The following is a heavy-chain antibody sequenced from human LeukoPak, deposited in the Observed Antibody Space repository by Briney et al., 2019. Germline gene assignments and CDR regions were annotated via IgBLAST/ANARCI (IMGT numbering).Heavy chain of an antibody. CDR3: ARAVTIFGVVIPEYYFDY. J-gene: IGHJ4*02. Sequence: GASVKVSCKASGYTFTSYGISWVRQAPGQGLEWMGGIIPIFGTANYAQKFQGRVTITADESTSTAYMELSSLRSEDTAVYYCARAVTIFGVVIPEYYFDYWGQGTLVTVSS. D-gene: IGHD3-3*01. CDR2: IIPIFGTA. V-gene: IGHV1-69*13. CDR1: GYTFTSYG.